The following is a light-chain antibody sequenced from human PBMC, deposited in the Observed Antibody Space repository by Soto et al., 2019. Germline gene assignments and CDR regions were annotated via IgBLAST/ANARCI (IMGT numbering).Light chain of an antibody. CDR2: AAS. Sequence: EIVLTQSTGTLFLSPGERATLSCRASESISSNFLAWYQQKPGQAPRLLIYAASSRATGIPDRFSGSGSGTDFTLTISRLEPEDFAVYYCQQHGTSLRPLGQGPKV. J-gene: IGKJ1*01. CDR1: ESISSNF. V-gene: IGKV3-20*01. CDR3: QQHGTSLRP.